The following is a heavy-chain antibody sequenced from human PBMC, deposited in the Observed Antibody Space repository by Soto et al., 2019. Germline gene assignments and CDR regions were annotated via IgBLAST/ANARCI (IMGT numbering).Heavy chain of an antibody. CDR2: ISYDGSDK. Sequence: GGALKGNCADSGFSFRSYAMHWVRQTPGKGLEWVAVISYDGSDKNYTDSVKGRFTISRDNVKNTLYLQMNSLRLEDTAVYHCAKDSPSAPFDHGGQGVLVTVSS. V-gene: IGHV3-30*18. J-gene: IGHJ4*02. CDR3: AKDSPSAPFDH. CDR1: GFSFRSYA.